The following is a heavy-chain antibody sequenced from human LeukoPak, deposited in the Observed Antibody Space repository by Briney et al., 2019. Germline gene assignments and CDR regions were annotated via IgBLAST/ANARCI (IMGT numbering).Heavy chain of an antibody. CDR2: IIPIFGIA. D-gene: IGHD6-13*01. Sequence: ASVKVSCKASGGTFSSYAISWVRQAPGQGPEWMGRIIPIFGIANYAQKFQGRVTITADKSTSTAYMELSSLRSEDTAVYYCARYPSPSSPFDPWGQGTLSPSP. CDR1: GGTFSSYA. J-gene: IGHJ5*02. CDR3: ARYPSPSSPFDP. V-gene: IGHV1-69*04.